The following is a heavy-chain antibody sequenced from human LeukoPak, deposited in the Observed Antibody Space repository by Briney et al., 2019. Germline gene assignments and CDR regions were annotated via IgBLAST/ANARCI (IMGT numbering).Heavy chain of an antibody. J-gene: IGHJ4*02. CDR3: AKNAGYSYGVYYLDY. V-gene: IGHV3-23*01. CDR1: GFAFSKYA. D-gene: IGHD5-18*01. CDR2: IISSGDTT. Sequence: GGSLRLSCAASGFAFSKYAMSWVRQAPGKGLEWVSSIISSGDTTYYADSVKGRFTISRDNSKNTVHLLMDSLRDDDSARYCCAKNAGYSYGVYYLDYWGQGTLVTVSS.